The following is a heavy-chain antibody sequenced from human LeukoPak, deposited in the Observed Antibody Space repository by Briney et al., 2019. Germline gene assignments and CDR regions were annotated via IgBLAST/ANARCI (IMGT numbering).Heavy chain of an antibody. D-gene: IGHD6-19*01. V-gene: IGHV4-34*01. Sequence: SPSETLSLTCAVYGGSFSGYYWSWIRQPPGKGLEWIGEINHSGSTNYNPPLKSRVTISVDTSKNQFSLKLSSVTAADTAVYYCARGGWYTMVDYWGQGTLVTVSS. CDR1: GGSFSGYY. CDR2: INHSGST. J-gene: IGHJ4*02. CDR3: ARGGWYTMVDY.